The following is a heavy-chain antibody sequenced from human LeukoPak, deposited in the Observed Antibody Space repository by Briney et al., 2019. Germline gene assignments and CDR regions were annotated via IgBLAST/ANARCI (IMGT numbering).Heavy chain of an antibody. D-gene: IGHD5-18*01. CDR3: ARDRGGYTYSHDY. Sequence: SETLSLTCAVSGGSISSNNWWIWVRQSPEKGLGWIGEIYHDGSTNYNPSLKSRVTISMDKSKNQLSLKLNFVTAADTAVYYCARDRGGYTYSHDYWGQGTLVTVSS. CDR1: GGSISSNNW. CDR2: IYHDGST. J-gene: IGHJ4*02. V-gene: IGHV4-4*02.